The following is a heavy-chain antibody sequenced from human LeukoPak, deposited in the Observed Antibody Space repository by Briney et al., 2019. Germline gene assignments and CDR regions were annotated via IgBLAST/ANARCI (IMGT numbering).Heavy chain of an antibody. V-gene: IGHV1-2*02. Sequence: ASVKVSCKASGGTFSSYAISWVRQAPGQGLEWMGWINPNSGGTNYAQKFQGRVTMTRDTSISTAYMELSRLRSDDTAVYYCARDVAVYYDILTGPGLWGQGTLVTVSS. D-gene: IGHD3-9*01. CDR3: ARDVAVYYDILTGPGL. J-gene: IGHJ4*02. CDR2: INPNSGGT. CDR1: GGTFSSYA.